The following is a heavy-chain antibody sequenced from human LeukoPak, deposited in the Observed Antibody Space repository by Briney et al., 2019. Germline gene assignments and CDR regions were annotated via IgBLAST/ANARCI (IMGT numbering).Heavy chain of an antibody. D-gene: IGHD3-10*01. CDR1: GDSISSTNYY. Sequence: KPSETLSLTCTVSGDSISSTNYYWGWIRQPPGKGLEWIGSIYYSGSTYYNPSLESRVTISVDTSKNQFSLEMSSVTAADTAVYYCARVLHLWYIHFDPWGQGTLVTVSS. J-gene: IGHJ5*02. V-gene: IGHV4-39*01. CDR3: ARVLHLWYIHFDP. CDR2: IYYSGST.